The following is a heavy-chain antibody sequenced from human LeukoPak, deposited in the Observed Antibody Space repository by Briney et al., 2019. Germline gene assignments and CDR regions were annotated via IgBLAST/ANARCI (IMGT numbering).Heavy chain of an antibody. J-gene: IGHJ5*02. CDR1: GGSISSYY. CDR2: IYYSGST. V-gene: IGHV4-59*01. CDR3: ARVVTPGFRFDP. D-gene: IGHD2-21*02. Sequence: SETLSLTCTVSGGSISSYYWSWIRQPPGKGLEWIGYIYYSGSTNYNPSLKSRVTISVDTSKNQFSLKLSSVSAADTAVYYCARVVTPGFRFDPWGQGTLVPVSS.